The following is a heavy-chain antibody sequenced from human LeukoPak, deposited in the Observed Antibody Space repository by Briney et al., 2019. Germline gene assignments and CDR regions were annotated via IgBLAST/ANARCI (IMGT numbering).Heavy chain of an antibody. CDR1: GYTFTSYG. CDR3: ARGDVLRYFDWLSTSYYYYGMDA. CDR2: INPNSGGT. V-gene: IGHV1-2*02. Sequence: ASVKVSCKASGYTFTSYGISWVRQAPGQGLEWMGWINPNSGGTNYAQKFQGRVTMTRDTSISTAYMELSRLRSDDTAVYYCARGDVLRYFDWLSTSYYYYGMDAWGQGTTVTVSS. J-gene: IGHJ6*02. D-gene: IGHD3-9*01.